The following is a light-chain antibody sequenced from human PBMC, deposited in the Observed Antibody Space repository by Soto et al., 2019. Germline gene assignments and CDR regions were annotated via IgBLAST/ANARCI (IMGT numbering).Light chain of an antibody. CDR2: GAS. V-gene: IGKV3-15*01. CDR1: QSVSSN. Sequence: EIVMTQSPATLSVSPGERATLSCRASQSVSSNLAWYQQKPGQAPRLLIYGASTRATGIPARFSGSGSGTGFTLTISSLQSEVFPVYYDQHYNTWPPWRSGKGTKVKIK. CDR3: QHYNTWPPWR. J-gene: IGKJ1*01.